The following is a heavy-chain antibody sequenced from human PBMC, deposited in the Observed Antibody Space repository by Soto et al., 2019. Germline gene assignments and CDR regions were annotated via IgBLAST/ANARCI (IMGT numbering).Heavy chain of an antibody. CDR1: GFTFSSYW. J-gene: IGHJ6*02. Sequence: GGSLRLSCAASGFTFSSYWMHRVRQAPGKGLVWVSRINSDGSSTSYADSVKGRFTISRDNAKNTLYLQMNSLRAEDTAVYYCARVGYDILTGYPDYYYGMDVWGQGTTVTVS. CDR3: ARVGYDILTGYPDYYYGMDV. V-gene: IGHV3-74*01. CDR2: INSDGSST. D-gene: IGHD3-9*01.